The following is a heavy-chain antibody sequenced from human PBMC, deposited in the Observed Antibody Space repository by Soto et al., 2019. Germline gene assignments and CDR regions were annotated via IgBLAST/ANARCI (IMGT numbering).Heavy chain of an antibody. V-gene: IGHV3-33*01. J-gene: IGHJ4*02. CDR3: ARDWVSEGYSSGWPLPPAVLDY. D-gene: IGHD6-19*01. CDR2: IWYDGSNK. CDR1: GFTFSSYG. Sequence: GGSLRLSCAASGFTFSSYGMHWVRQAPGKGLEWVAVIWYDGSNKYYADSVKGRFTISRDNSKNTLYLQMNSLRAEDTAVYYCARDWVSEGYSSGWPLPPAVLDYWGQGTLVTVSS.